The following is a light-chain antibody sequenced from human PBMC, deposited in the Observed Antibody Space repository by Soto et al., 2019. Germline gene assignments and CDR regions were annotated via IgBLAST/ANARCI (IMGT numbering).Light chain of an antibody. Sequence: QLVLTQPPSSSASPGESARLTCTLPSDINVGSYNIYWYQQKPGSPPRYLLYYYSDSDKGQGSGVPSRFSGSKDASANTGILLISGLQSEDGADYYCMIWPSNTHLVFGGGTKVTVL. CDR3: MIWPSNTHLV. V-gene: IGLV5-37*01. J-gene: IGLJ2*01. CDR2: YYSDSDK. CDR1: SDINVGSYN.